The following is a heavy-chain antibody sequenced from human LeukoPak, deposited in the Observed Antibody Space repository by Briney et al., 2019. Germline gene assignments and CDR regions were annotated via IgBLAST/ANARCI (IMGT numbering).Heavy chain of an antibody. CDR1: GGTFSSYA. D-gene: IGHD4-17*01. V-gene: IGHV1-69*04. J-gene: IGHJ4*02. CDR3: ASQEDYGDLTFDY. CDR2: IIPILGIA. Sequence: GASVKVSCKASGGTFSSYAISWVRQAPGQGLEWMGRIIPILGIANYAQKSQGRVTITADKSTSTAYMELSSLRSEDTAVYYCASQEDYGDLTFDYWGQGTLVTVSS.